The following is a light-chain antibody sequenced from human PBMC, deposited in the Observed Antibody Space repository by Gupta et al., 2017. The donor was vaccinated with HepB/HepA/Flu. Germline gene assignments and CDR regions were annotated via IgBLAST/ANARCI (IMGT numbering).Light chain of an antibody. CDR3: CSYAGPFSWV. V-gene: IGLV2-23*02. CDR1: SSDVGSHNL. J-gene: IGLJ3*02. CDR2: EVN. Sequence: QSALTQSASVSGSPGQSITISCTGPSSDVGSHNLVSWYQQHPGKAHKLIIYEVNKWPSGVSNRFSGSKSGNTASLTISGLQAEDEADYYCCSYAGPFSWVFGGGTKLTVL.